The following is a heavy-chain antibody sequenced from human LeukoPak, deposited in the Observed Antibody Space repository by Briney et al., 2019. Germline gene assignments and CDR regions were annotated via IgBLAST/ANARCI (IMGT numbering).Heavy chain of an antibody. Sequence: SETLSLACSVSGGSISGGYYWSWIRQPPGKGLEWIGYFYHSGSTYYNPSLKSRVTISVDRSKNQFSLKLSSVTAADTAVYYCARGKLVGCSSTSCYSGLGYWGQGTLVTVSS. CDR2: FYHSGST. CDR3: ARGKLVGCSSTSCYSGLGY. CDR1: GGSISGGYY. V-gene: IGHV4-30-2*01. J-gene: IGHJ4*02. D-gene: IGHD2-2*01.